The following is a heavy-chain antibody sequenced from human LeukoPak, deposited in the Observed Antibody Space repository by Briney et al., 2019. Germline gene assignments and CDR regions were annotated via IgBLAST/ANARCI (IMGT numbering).Heavy chain of an antibody. Sequence: GGSLRLSCAASGFVFSNYWMSWVRQAPGKGLEWVANIKPDGTEKYYVDSLRGRFTISRDNAKNSLYLQMNSLRVEDTAVYYCARGGNSSWDYWGQGALVTVSS. V-gene: IGHV3-7*01. CDR1: GFVFSNYW. CDR2: IKPDGTEK. J-gene: IGHJ4*02. D-gene: IGHD6-6*01. CDR3: ARGGNSSWDY.